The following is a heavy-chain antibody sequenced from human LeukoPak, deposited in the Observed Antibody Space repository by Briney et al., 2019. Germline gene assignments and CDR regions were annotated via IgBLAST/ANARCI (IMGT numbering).Heavy chain of an antibody. D-gene: IGHD6-19*01. V-gene: IGHV3-23*01. CDR3: AKEAVAGVFDY. CDR2: VSSSGGNT. CDR1: GFTFTNYA. J-gene: IGHJ4*02. Sequence: GGSLRLSCAASGFTFTNYAMTWVRQSPGKGLEWVSAVSSSGGNTYYAESVRGRFTISRDNSKNTLYLQMNSLRAEDTAVYYCAKEAVAGVFDYWGQGTLVTVSS.